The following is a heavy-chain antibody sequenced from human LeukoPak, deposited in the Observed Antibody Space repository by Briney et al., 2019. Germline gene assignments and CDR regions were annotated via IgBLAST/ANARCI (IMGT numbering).Heavy chain of an antibody. Sequence: GGSLRLSCAASGFTFSSYGMHWVRQAPGKGLEWVAVISYDGSNKYYADSVKGRFTISRDNSKNTLYLQMNSLRAEDTAVYCCAKDHYSSSWRGADYWGQGTLVTVSS. J-gene: IGHJ4*02. D-gene: IGHD6-13*01. V-gene: IGHV3-30*18. CDR1: GFTFSSYG. CDR2: ISYDGSNK. CDR3: AKDHYSSSWRGADY.